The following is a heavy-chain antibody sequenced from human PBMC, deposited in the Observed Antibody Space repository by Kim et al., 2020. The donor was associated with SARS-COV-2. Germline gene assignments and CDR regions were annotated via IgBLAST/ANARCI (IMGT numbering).Heavy chain of an antibody. Sequence: ASVKVSCKASGYTFTSYAMNWVRQAPGQGLEWMGWINTNTGNPTYAQGFTGRFVFSLDTSVSTAYLQISSLKAEDTAVYYCARDRSPYYDILTGYYYGMDVWGQGTTVTVSS. V-gene: IGHV7-4-1*02. CDR1: GYTFTSYA. CDR2: INTNTGNP. D-gene: IGHD3-9*01. CDR3: ARDRSPYYDILTGYYYGMDV. J-gene: IGHJ6*02.